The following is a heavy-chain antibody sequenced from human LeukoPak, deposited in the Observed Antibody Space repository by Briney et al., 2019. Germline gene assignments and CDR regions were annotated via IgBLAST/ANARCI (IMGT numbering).Heavy chain of an antibody. V-gene: IGHV3-30*18. CDR3: AKVTSGKWGLLHFDY. CDR2: ISYDGSNK. J-gene: IGHJ4*02. Sequence: PGRSLRLSCAASGFTFSSYGMHWVRQAPGKGLEWGAVISYDGSNKYYAGSVKGRFTISRDNSKNTLYLQMNSLRAEDTAVYYCAKVTSGKWGLLHFDYWGQGTLVTVSS. CDR1: GFTFSSYG. D-gene: IGHD1-26*01.